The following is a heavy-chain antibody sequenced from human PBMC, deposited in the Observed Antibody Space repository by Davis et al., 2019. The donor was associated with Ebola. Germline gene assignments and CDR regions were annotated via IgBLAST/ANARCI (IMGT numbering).Heavy chain of an antibody. D-gene: IGHD5-18*01. J-gene: IGHJ4*02. CDR3: ARDRGWIQLSGLFDY. V-gene: IGHV1-18*04. CDR2: IIPILGIA. CDR1: GYTFTGYY. Sequence: ASVKVSCKASGYTFTGYYMHWVRQAPGQGLEWMGRIIPILGIANYAQKLQGRVTMTTDTSTSTAYMELRSLRSDDTAVYYCARDRGWIQLSGLFDYWGQGTLVTVSS.